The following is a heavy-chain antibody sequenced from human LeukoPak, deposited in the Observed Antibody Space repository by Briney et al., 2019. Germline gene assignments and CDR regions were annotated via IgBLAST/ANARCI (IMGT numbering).Heavy chain of an antibody. V-gene: IGHV3-74*01. D-gene: IGHD2-8*02. CDR2: IKSDGRSI. Sequence: GGSLRLSCAASGFTFSSYWMHWVRQAPGKGLVWVSRIKSDGRSISYADSVKGRFTISRDNAKNTLYLQMNSLRDEDAAVYQCTRVQAGRSGHMDVWGRGTTVTVSS. CDR3: TRVQAGRSGHMDV. CDR1: GFTFSSYW. J-gene: IGHJ6*02.